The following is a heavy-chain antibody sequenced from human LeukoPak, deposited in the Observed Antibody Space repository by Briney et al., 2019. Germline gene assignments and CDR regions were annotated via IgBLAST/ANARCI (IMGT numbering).Heavy chain of an antibody. CDR2: INHGGST. CDR3: ASFRDTAMVSVDY. D-gene: IGHD5-18*01. J-gene: IGHJ4*02. CDR1: GGSISSDSYY. V-gene: IGHV4-39*07. Sequence: SETLSLTCTVSGGSISSDSYYWSWIRQPPGKGLEWIGEINHGGSTNYNPSLKSRVTISVDTSKNQFSLKLSSVTAADTAVYYCASFRDTAMVSVDYWGQGTLVTVSS.